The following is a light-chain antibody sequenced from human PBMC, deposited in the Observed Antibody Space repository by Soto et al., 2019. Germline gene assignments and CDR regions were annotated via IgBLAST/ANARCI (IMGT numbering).Light chain of an antibody. CDR1: SSDVGSYNL. Sequence: QSVLTQPASVSGSPGQSITISCTGTSSDVGSYNLVSWYQHHPGQAPQLMIYEGSKRPSGVSNRFSGSKSGNTASLTISGLQAEDEADYYCCSYAGSSTFVVFGGGTKLTVL. V-gene: IGLV2-23*03. J-gene: IGLJ2*01. CDR2: EGS. CDR3: CSYAGSSTFVV.